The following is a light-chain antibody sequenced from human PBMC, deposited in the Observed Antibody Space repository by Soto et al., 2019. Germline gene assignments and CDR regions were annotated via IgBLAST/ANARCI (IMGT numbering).Light chain of an antibody. CDR2: AAS. CDR3: LQHNRYPRT. V-gene: IGKV1-17*03. CDR1: QGISNF. J-gene: IGKJ1*01. Sequence: DIQMNQSPSAMSASVGDRVTITFRANQGISNFLAWFQQKPGRVPKRLICAASSLQSGVPSSFSGSGSGTEFTLTISSLQPEDFATYYCLQHNRYPRTFGQGTKVDI.